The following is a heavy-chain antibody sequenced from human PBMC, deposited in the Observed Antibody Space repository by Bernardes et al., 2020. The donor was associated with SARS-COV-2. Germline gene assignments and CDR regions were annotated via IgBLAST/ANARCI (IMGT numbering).Heavy chain of an antibody. Sequence: ASVKVSCKASGYTFTGYLIHWVRQAPGQRLEWMGWITPNTGGTTYVQKFQGRVTMTRDTSITTAYMELSRLGSDDTAIYYCARTRTTISTTGIPVDYWGQGTLVTVSS. CDR2: ITPNTGGT. J-gene: IGHJ4*02. V-gene: IGHV1-2*02. CDR1: GYTFTGYL. CDR3: ARTRTTISTTGIPVDY. D-gene: IGHD2-21*02.